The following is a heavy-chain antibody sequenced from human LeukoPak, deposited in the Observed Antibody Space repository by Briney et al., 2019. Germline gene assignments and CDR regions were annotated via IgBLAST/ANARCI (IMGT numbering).Heavy chain of an antibody. CDR3: AKPARPSGSYGY. D-gene: IGHD3-16*01. CDR1: GYTFTSYG. CDR2: ISANNGHT. J-gene: IGHJ4*02. Sequence: SVKVSCKASGYTFTSYGISWVRQAPGQGLEWMGWISANNGHTNYTQKLQGRVTMTTDTSTSTAYMELRSLRSDDTAVYYCAKPARPSGSYGYWGQGTLVTVSS. V-gene: IGHV1-18*01.